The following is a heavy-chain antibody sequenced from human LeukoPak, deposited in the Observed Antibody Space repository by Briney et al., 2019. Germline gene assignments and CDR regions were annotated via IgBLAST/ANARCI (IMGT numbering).Heavy chain of an antibody. Sequence: ASVKVSCKASGYTFTSYYMHWVRQAPGQGLEWMEIINPSGGSASYAQKFQGRVTMTRDMSTSTVYMELSSLRSEDTAVYYCARDGGGNQNFDYWGQGTLVTVSS. D-gene: IGHD4-23*01. CDR2: INPSGGSA. CDR1: GYTFTSYY. V-gene: IGHV1-46*01. CDR3: ARDGGGNQNFDY. J-gene: IGHJ4*02.